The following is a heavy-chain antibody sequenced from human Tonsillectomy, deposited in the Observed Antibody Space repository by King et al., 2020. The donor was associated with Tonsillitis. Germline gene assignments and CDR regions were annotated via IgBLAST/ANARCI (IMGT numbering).Heavy chain of an antibody. CDR3: ARDRGYSYGGFDY. CDR1: GFTFSSYG. CDR2: IWDDGSNK. V-gene: IGHV3-33*01. D-gene: IGHD5-18*01. Sequence: VQLVESGGGVVQPGRSLRLSCAASGFTFSSYGMHWVRQAPGKGLEWVAVIWDDGSNKYYADSLKGRFTISRDNSKNTLYLQMNSLRAEDTAVYYCARDRGYSYGGFDYWGQGTLVTVSS. J-gene: IGHJ4*02.